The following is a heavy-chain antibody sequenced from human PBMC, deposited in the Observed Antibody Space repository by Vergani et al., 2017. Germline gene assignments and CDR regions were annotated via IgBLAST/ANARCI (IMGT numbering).Heavy chain of an antibody. CDR3: ARDRGIAVAGTGEGFDY. J-gene: IGHJ4*02. Sequence: QVQLQESGPGLVKPSETLSLTCTVSGGSISSYYWSWIRQPPGKGLEWIGYIYYSGSTNYNPSLKSRVTISVDTSKNQFSWKLSSVTAADTAVYYCARDRGIAVAGTGEGFDYWGQGTLVTVSA. V-gene: IGHV4-59*01. CDR2: IYYSGST. D-gene: IGHD6-19*01. CDR1: GGSISSYY.